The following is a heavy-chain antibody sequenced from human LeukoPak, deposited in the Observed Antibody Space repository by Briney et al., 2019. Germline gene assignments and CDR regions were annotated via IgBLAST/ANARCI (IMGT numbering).Heavy chain of an antibody. D-gene: IGHD5-18*01. CDR2: ISGSGGST. Sequence: PGGSLRLSCAASGFTFSSYAMSWVRQAPGKGLEWVSAISGSGGSTYYADCVRGRFTISRDNSKNTLSLQMNYLRADDTAVYYCAKDTAQGYTSASIGDDYWGQGTLVTVSS. J-gene: IGHJ4*02. CDR3: AKDTAQGYTSASIGDDY. CDR1: GFTFSSYA. V-gene: IGHV3-23*01.